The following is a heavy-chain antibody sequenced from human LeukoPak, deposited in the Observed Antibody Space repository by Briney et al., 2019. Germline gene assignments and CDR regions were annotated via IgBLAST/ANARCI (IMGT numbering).Heavy chain of an antibody. CDR2: INSDGSNT. Sequence: PGRSLRLSCAASGFTFSVYWMHWVRQAPGKGLVWVSRINSDGSNTNYADSVKGRFTISRDNARNTLYLQMHSLRAEDTAVYYCARDLELAYYDSSGYDYWGQGTLVTVSS. D-gene: IGHD3-22*01. CDR1: GFTFSVYW. CDR3: ARDLELAYYDSSGYDY. V-gene: IGHV3-74*01. J-gene: IGHJ4*02.